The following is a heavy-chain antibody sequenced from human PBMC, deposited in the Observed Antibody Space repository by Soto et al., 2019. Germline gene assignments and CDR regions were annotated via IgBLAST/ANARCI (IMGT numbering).Heavy chain of an antibody. D-gene: IGHD2-8*01. V-gene: IGHV1-8*01. CDR2: MNPNSGNT. Sequence: QVQLVQSGAEVKKPGASVKVSCKASGHTFTSYDINWVRQATGQGLEWMGWMNPNSGNTGYAQKFQGRVTMTRNTSISTAYMELSSLRSEDTAVYYCARARYCTNGVCYGFDPWGQGTLVTVSS. CDR3: ARARYCTNGVCYGFDP. J-gene: IGHJ5*02. CDR1: GHTFTSYD.